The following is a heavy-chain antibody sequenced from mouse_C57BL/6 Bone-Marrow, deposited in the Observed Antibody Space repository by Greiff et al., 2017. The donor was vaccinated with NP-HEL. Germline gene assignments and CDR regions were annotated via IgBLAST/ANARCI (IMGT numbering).Heavy chain of an antibody. CDR1: GYTFTSYG. CDR3: ARNAPEYYGSSSLHWYFGV. J-gene: IGHJ1*03. D-gene: IGHD1-1*01. Sequence: QVQLQQSGAELARPGASVKLSCKASGYTFTSYGISWVKQRTGQGLEWIGEIYPRSGNTYYNEKFKGKATLTADKSSSTAYMELSSLTSEDSAVYFCARNAPEYYGSSSLHWYFGVWGTGTTVTVAS. V-gene: IGHV1-81*01. CDR2: IYPRSGNT.